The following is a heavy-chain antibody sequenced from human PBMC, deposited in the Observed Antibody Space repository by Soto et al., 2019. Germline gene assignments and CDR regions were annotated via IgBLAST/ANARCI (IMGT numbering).Heavy chain of an antibody. Sequence: SVKVSCKASGGTFSSYAISWVRQAPGQGLEWMGGIIPIFGTANYAQKYQGRVTITADESTSTAYMELSSLRSEDTAVYYCARVFFRYCSGGSCSGNGAFDIWGQGTMVTVSS. D-gene: IGHD2-15*01. J-gene: IGHJ3*02. V-gene: IGHV1-69*13. CDR3: ARVFFRYCSGGSCSGNGAFDI. CDR1: GGTFSSYA. CDR2: IIPIFGTA.